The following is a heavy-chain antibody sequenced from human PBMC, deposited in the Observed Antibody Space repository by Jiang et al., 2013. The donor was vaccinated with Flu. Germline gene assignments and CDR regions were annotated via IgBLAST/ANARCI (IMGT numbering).Heavy chain of an antibody. CDR2: SYFRSQWYS. CDR3: ARVSGDYGGNPIYWFFDL. J-gene: IGHJ2*01. CDR1: GDSVSSNIAA. V-gene: IGHV6-1*01. Sequence: GLVKPSQTLSLTCAISGDSVSSNIAAWNWIRQSPSGGLEWLGRSYFRSQWYSDYAVSVKGRITISADASKNQFSLKLSSVTATDTAVYYCARVSGDYGGNPIYWFFDLWGRGTLVTVSS. D-gene: IGHD4-23*01.